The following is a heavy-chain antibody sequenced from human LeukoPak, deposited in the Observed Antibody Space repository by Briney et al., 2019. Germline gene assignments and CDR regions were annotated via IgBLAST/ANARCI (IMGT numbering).Heavy chain of an antibody. J-gene: IGHJ4*02. CDR2: IYCSGST. V-gene: IGHV4-31*03. CDR3: ARDSGNYYDSSGLAFDY. Sequence: PSQTLSLTCTVSGGSISSGGYYWSWIRQHPGKGLEWIGYIYCSGSTYYNPSLKSRVTISVDTSKNQFSLKLSSVTAADTAVYYCARDSGNYYDSSGLAFDYWGQGTLVTVSS. CDR1: GGSISSGGYY. D-gene: IGHD3-22*01.